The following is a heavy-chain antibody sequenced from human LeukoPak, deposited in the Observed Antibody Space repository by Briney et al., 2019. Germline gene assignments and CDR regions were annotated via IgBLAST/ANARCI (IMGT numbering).Heavy chain of an antibody. D-gene: IGHD3-22*01. J-gene: IGHJ4*02. V-gene: IGHV1-24*01. CDR1: GYTLTELS. CDR3: ATRYYDSSGYRLFDY. CDR2: FDPEDGET. Sequence: ASVKVSCKVSGYTLTELSMHWVRQAPGKGLEWMGGFDPEDGETIYAQKFQGRVTMTEDTSTDTAYVELSSLRSEDTAAYYCATRYYDSSGYRLFDYWGQGTLVTVSS.